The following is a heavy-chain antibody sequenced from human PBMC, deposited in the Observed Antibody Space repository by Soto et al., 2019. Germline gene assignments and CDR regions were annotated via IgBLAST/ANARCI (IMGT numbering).Heavy chain of an antibody. J-gene: IGHJ6*02. V-gene: IGHV3-21*01. CDR3: AREGGHCSSTSCQAYYYYYGMDV. CDR1: GFTFSSYS. CDR2: ISSSSSDI. Sequence: PGGSLRLSCAASGFTFSSYSMNWVRQAPGKGLEWVSSISSSSSDIYYADSVKGRFTISRDNAKNSLYLQMNSLRAEDTAVYYCAREGGHCSSTSCQAYYYYYGMDVWGQGATVTVSS. D-gene: IGHD2-2*01.